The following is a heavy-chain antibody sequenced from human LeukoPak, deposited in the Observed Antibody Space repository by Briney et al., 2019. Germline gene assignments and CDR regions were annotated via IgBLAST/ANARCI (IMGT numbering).Heavy chain of an antibody. D-gene: IGHD4-11*01. J-gene: IGHJ5*02. CDR3: ARDHSPGWFGP. Sequence: GGSLRLSCAASGFIFSGHWMHWVRQAPGKGLEWISRIKTDGSRTDYVDSVKGRFTISRDNAKNTLYLQMTSLRVEDTAVYYCARDHSPGWFGPWGQGTLVTVSS. CDR1: GFIFSGHW. V-gene: IGHV3-74*01. CDR2: IKTDGSRT.